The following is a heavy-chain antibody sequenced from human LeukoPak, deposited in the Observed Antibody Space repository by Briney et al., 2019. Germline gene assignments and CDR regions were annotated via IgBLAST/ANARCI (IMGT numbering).Heavy chain of an antibody. CDR1: GYSFTNYW. V-gene: IGHV5-51*01. CDR2: IYPGDSDI. J-gene: IGHJ5*02. D-gene: IGHD2-21*01. Sequence: GESLKIPCKGSGYSFTNYWIGWVRQMPGKGLEWMGIIYPGDSDIRYSPSFQGQVTISADKSISTAYLQWSSLKASDTAMYYCARRGLGSIRGPDPWGQGTLVTVSS. CDR3: ARRGLGSIRGPDP.